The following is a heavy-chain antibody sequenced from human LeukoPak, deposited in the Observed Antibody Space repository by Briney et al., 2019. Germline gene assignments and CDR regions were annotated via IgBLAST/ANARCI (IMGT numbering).Heavy chain of an antibody. Sequence: SETLSLTCTVSSGSISSSNYYWGWIRQPPGKGLEWIGNIYYSGSTNYNPSLKSRVTISVDKSKNQFSLKLSSVTAADTAVYYCAARAAAGTDDAFDIWGQGTMVTISS. J-gene: IGHJ3*02. V-gene: IGHV4-39*07. D-gene: IGHD6-13*01. CDR2: IYYSGST. CDR1: SGSISSSNYY. CDR3: AARAAAGTDDAFDI.